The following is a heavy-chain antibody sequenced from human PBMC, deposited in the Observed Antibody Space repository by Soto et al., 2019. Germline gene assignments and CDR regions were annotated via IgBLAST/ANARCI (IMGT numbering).Heavy chain of an antibody. V-gene: IGHV5-51*01. D-gene: IGHD6-13*01. CDR2: IYPGDSDT. CDR1: GYSFTSYW. J-gene: IGHJ4*02. CDR3: ARQIAAAGTEFDY. Sequence: PGESLKISCKGSGYSFTSYWIGWVRQMPGKGLEWMGIIYPGDSDTRYSPSFQGQVTISADKSISTAYLQWSSLKASDTAMYYWARQIAAAGTEFDYWGQGTLVSVSS.